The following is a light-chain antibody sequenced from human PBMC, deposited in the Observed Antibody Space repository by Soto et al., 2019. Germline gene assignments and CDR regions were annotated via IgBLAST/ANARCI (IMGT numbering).Light chain of an antibody. V-gene: IGKV3-20*01. CDR3: QQYGSSPKT. CDR1: QSVSSSY. CDR2: GAS. J-gene: IGKJ1*01. Sequence: EIVLTQSPGTLSLSPRERTTLSCRASQSVSSSYLAWYQQKPGQAPRLLIYGASSRATGIPDRFSDSGSGTDFTLTISRLEPEDFAVYYCQQYGSSPKTFGQGTKV.